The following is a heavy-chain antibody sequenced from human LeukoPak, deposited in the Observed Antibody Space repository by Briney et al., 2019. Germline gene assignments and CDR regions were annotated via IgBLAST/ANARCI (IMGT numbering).Heavy chain of an antibody. CDR3: ARERAYYDILPRWFDP. CDR1: GGSISSYY. J-gene: IGHJ5*02. D-gene: IGHD3-9*01. Sequence: KPSETLSLTCTVSGGSISSYYWSWIRQPPGKGLEWIGRIYTSGSTNYNPSLKSRVTISVDTSKNQFSLKLSSVTAADTAVYYCARERAYYDILPRWFDPWGQGTLVTVSS. CDR2: IYTSGST. V-gene: IGHV4-4*08.